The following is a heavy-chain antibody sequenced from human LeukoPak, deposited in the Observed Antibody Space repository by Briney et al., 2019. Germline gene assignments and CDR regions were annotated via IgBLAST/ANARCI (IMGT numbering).Heavy chain of an antibody. V-gene: IGHV3-53*01. J-gene: IGHJ4*02. CDR1: GFTVSSDS. CDR2: IYSGGST. CDR3: ARRAGAYSHPYDY. D-gene: IGHD4/OR15-4a*01. Sequence: GGSLRLSCTVSGFTVSSDSMSWVRQAPGKGLEWVSFIYSGGSTHYSDSVKGRFTISRDNSKNALYLQMNSLRAEDTAVYYCARRAGAYSHPYDYWGQGTLVTVSS.